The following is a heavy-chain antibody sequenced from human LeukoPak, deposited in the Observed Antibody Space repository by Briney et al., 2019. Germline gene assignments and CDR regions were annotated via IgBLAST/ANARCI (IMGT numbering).Heavy chain of an antibody. D-gene: IGHD2-2*01. CDR1: GGSFSGYY. Sequence: SETLSLTWAVYGGSFSGYYWSRIRQPPGKGLEWIGEINHSGSTNYNPSLKSRVTISVDTSKNQFSLKLSSVTAADTAVYYCARGGPPQLGYCSSTSCYPFDYWGQGTLVTVSS. V-gene: IGHV4-34*01. J-gene: IGHJ4*02. CDR3: ARGGPPQLGYCSSTSCYPFDY. CDR2: INHSGST.